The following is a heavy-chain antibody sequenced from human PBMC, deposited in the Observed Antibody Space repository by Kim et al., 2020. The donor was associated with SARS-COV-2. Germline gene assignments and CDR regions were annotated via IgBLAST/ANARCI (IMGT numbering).Heavy chain of an antibody. CDR3: ARAGVGPAAISYYYYAMEV. Sequence: ASVKVSCKASGYTFNSYYMHWVRQAPGQGLEWMGIINPTGGSTNYAQKFQDRVTMTRDTSTSTVYMELSSLRSEDTAVYYCARAGVGPAAISYYYYAMEVWGQGTTVTVSS. CDR1: GYTFNSYY. CDR2: INPTGGST. D-gene: IGHD2-2*01. J-gene: IGHJ6*02. V-gene: IGHV1-46*02.